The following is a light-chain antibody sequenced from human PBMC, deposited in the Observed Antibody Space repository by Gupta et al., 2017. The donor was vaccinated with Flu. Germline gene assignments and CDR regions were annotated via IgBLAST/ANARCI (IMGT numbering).Light chain of an antibody. Sequence: RAPLAGSPGRRATLSGRASQSVSSKLAWCQQKPSQAPRLLIYGASTRATGIPARFSGSASGTDFTLTISILHAEDFTVYYCQQYNTWPVTFGHGTKVEIK. CDR2: GAS. V-gene: IGKV3-15*01. CDR3: QQYNTWPVT. CDR1: QSVSSK. J-gene: IGKJ3*01.